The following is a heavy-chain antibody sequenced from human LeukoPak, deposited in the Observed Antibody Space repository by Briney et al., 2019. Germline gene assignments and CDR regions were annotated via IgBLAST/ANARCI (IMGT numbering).Heavy chain of an antibody. CDR1: GGSITSGDYY. CDR3: ASQYCSSTSCYIYDY. V-gene: IGHV4-30-4*08. D-gene: IGHD2-2*02. CDR2: IYYSEST. Sequence: TLSLTCTVSGGSITSGDYYWSWIRQPPGKGLEWIGYIYYSESTYYNPSLKSRLTMSVDTSKNQFSLKLSSVTAADTAVYYCASQYCSSTSCYIYDYWGQGTLVTVSS. J-gene: IGHJ4*02.